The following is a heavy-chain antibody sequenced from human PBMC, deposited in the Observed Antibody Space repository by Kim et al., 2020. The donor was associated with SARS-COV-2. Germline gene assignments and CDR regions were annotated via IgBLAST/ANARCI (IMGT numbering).Heavy chain of an antibody. Sequence: SETLSLTCTVSGGSISNYYWNWVRQAPGKGLEWIGNVYSSASTNYNPSLKSRVTISVDTSKDQFSLKLNSVIAADTAVDYCAGGGGWLTDSWGLGTLATV. CDR3: AGGGGWLTDS. V-gene: IGHV4-4*08. J-gene: IGHJ4*02. D-gene: IGHD2-15*01. CDR2: VYSSAST. CDR1: GGSISNYY.